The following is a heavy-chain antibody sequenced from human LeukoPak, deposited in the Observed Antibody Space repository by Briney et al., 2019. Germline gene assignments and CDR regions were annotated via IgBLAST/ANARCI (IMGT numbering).Heavy chain of an antibody. J-gene: IGHJ4*02. Sequence: ASVKVSCTASGYTFTGYYMHWMRQAPGQGLEWMGWINPNSGATNYAQNFQGRVTMTRDTSISTAYMELSRLRSDDTAVYYCAREPNTGYWGQGTLVTVSS. D-gene: IGHD5-18*01. V-gene: IGHV1-2*02. CDR2: INPNSGAT. CDR1: GYTFTGYY. CDR3: AREPNTGY.